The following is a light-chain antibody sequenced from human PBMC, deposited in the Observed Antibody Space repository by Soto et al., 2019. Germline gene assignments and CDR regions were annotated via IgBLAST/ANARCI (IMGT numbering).Light chain of an antibody. CDR1: QSVSSY. CDR3: QQRSNWLFT. J-gene: IGKJ4*01. Sequence: EIVLTQSPATLSLSPGERATLSCRASQSVSSYLSCYQQKPGQAPRLLLYDASNRTTGIPARFSSSCSVTYFTLTISILEPEDFAVYYCQQRSNWLFTFGGGTKVEIK. CDR2: DAS. V-gene: IGKV3-11*01.